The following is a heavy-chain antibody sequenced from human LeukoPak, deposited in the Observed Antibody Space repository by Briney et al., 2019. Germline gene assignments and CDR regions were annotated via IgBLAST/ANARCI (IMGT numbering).Heavy chain of an antibody. D-gene: IGHD3-3*01. CDR1: GFTVSSSY. CDR3: AKGSKEVLFTRDHYMDV. V-gene: IGHV3-66*01. J-gene: IGHJ6*03. Sequence: GGSLRLSCAASGFTVSSSYMGWVRQAPGRGLEWVSVIYNGDKTSYTDSVKGRFTISRDNSKSTLYLQMNSLRAEDTAVYYCAKGSKEVLFTRDHYMDVWGKGTTVTISS. CDR2: IYNGDKT.